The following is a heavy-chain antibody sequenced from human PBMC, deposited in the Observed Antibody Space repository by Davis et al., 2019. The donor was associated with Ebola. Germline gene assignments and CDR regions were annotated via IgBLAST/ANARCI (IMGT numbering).Heavy chain of an antibody. CDR3: ARWGYDHIGDDSTFDY. Sequence: PGGSLRLSCRGSGYSFTSYWIGWVRQMPGKGLEYMGIIYPAGSDTRYSPSFQGQVTISADKSISTAYLQWGSLKASDTAMYYCARWGYDHIGDDSTFDYWGQGTLVTVSS. CDR2: IYPAGSDT. V-gene: IGHV5-51*01. D-gene: IGHD2-21*02. J-gene: IGHJ4*02. CDR1: GYSFTSYW.